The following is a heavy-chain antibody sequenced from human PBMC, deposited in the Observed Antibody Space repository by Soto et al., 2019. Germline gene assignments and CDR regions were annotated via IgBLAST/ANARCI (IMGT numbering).Heavy chain of an antibody. CDR3: ARAGQDCSSTSCYVSDAFDI. D-gene: IGHD2-2*01. V-gene: IGHV1-46*03. Sequence: ASVKVSCKASGYTFTSYYMHWVRQAPGQGLEWMGIINPSGGSTSYAQKFQGRVTMTRDTSTSTVYMELSSLRSEDTAVYYCARAGQDCSSTSCYVSDAFDIWGQGTMVTV. CDR1: GYTFTSYY. CDR2: INPSGGST. J-gene: IGHJ3*02.